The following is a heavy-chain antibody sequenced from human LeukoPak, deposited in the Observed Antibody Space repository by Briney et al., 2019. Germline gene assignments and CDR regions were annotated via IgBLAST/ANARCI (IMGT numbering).Heavy chain of an antibody. Sequence: GGSLRLSCAASGFTFSNYWMHWVRQAPGKGLVWVSRINSDGINTSYTDSVKGRFTISRDNAKNTLYLQMNSLRAEDTAVYYCAKDILGWSFDSWGQGITVTVSS. V-gene: IGHV3-74*01. D-gene: IGHD3-3*01. CDR1: GFTFSNYW. CDR2: INSDGINT. CDR3: AKDILGWSFDS. J-gene: IGHJ4*02.